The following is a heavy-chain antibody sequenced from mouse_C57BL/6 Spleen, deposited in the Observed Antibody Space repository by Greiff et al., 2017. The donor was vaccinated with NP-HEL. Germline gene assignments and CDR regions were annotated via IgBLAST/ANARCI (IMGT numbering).Heavy chain of an antibody. CDR1: GFTFSDYG. J-gene: IGHJ4*01. CDR2: ISSGSSTI. V-gene: IGHV5-17*01. Sequence: EVQLVESGGGLVKPGGSLKLSCEASGFTFSDYGMHWVRQAPEKGLEWVAYISSGSSTIYYADTVKGRFTISRDNAKNTLFLQMTSLRSEDTAMYYCARPGGAGYYAMDYWGQGTSVTVSS. CDR3: ARPGGAGYYAMDY. D-gene: IGHD1-1*02.